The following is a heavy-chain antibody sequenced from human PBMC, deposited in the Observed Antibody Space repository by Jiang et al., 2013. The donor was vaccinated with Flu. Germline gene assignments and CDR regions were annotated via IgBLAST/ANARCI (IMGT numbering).Heavy chain of an antibody. CDR1: GYTFTSYY. J-gene: IGHJ6*02. V-gene: IGHV1-46*01. CDR2: INPSGGST. CDR3: ARAYNWDYYYYGMDV. Sequence: CKASGYTFTSYYMHWVRQAPGQGLEWMGIINPSGGSTSYAQKFQGRVTMTRDTSTSTVYMELSSLRSEDTAVYYCARAYNWDYYYYGMDVWGQGTTVTVSS. D-gene: IGHD1-20*01.